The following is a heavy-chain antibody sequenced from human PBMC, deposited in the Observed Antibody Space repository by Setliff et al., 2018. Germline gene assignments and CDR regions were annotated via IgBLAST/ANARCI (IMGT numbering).Heavy chain of an antibody. V-gene: IGHV1-46*01. Sequence: GASVKVSCKASGYTLTNYYMHWVRQAPGQGLEWMGIINPSGGLTRYAQKFQGRVTMTRDTSTSTVYMEVISLRSEDTAVYYCVRDRAAIVVGPPTAAFDIWGQGTMVTVSS. CDR1: GYTLTNYY. CDR3: VRDRAAIVVGPPTAAFDI. D-gene: IGHD2-2*01. CDR2: INPSGGLT. J-gene: IGHJ3*02.